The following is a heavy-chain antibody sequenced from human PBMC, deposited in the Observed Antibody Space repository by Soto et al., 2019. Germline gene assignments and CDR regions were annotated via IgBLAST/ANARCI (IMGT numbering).Heavy chain of an antibody. Sequence: SETLSLTCTVSGGSISSYYWSWIRQPPGKGLEWIGCIYYSGSTNYNPSLKSRVTISVDTSKNQFSLKLSSVTAADTAVYYCARWYSSGDYYYYYMDVWGKGTTVTVSS. CDR1: GGSISSYY. D-gene: IGHD6-25*01. CDR2: IYYSGST. CDR3: ARWYSSGDYYYYYMDV. V-gene: IGHV4-59*01. J-gene: IGHJ6*03.